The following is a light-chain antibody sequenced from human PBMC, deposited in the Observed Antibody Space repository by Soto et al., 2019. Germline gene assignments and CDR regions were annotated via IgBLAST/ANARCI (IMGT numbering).Light chain of an antibody. J-gene: IGLJ1*01. CDR1: SSDVGGYKY. V-gene: IGLV2-14*01. CDR2: DVT. CDR3: SSYTRSSTYV. Sequence: QSALTQPASVSGSPGQCITSSFTGTSSDVGGYKYVSWYQQHPGKAPKVTIYDVTERPSGVSNRFSGSKSGNTASLTISGLQAEDEAEYYCSSYTRSSTYVFGTGTKVTVL.